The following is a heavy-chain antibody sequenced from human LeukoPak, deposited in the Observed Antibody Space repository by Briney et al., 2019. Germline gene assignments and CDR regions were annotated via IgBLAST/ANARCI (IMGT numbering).Heavy chain of an antibody. D-gene: IGHD3-10*01. Sequence: PGGSLRLSCGASGFTFDDRAMSWVRQAPGKGLEWVSAISGSGGSTYYADSVKGRFTVSRDNSKNTLYLQMNSLRAEDTAVYYCAKDEWFGETYYYHGMDVWGQGTTVTVSS. V-gene: IGHV3-23*01. CDR2: ISGSGGST. CDR1: GFTFDDRA. CDR3: AKDEWFGETYYYHGMDV. J-gene: IGHJ6*02.